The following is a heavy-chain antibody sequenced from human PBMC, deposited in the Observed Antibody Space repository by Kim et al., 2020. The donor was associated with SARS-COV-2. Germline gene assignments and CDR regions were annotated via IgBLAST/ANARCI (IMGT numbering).Heavy chain of an antibody. D-gene: IGHD3-3*01. CDR2: IYYSGST. CDR1: GGSISSGGYY. V-gene: IGHV4-31*03. J-gene: IGHJ4*02. CDR3: ARGRHGFWSGYPDY. Sequence: SETLSLTCTFSGGSISSGGYYWSWIRQHPGKGLEWIGYIYYSGSTYYNPSLKSRVTISVDTSKNQFSLKLSSVTAADTAVYYCARGRHGFWSGYPDYWGQGTLVTVSS.